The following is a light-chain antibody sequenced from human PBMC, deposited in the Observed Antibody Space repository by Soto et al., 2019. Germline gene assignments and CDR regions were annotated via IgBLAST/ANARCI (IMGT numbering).Light chain of an antibody. CDR3: QQLFRYPLA. Sequence: IQFTQAPSPLSASVGGRVTITCPASEGIVNYLAWYQQQPGKAPKLLLYGASTLQGGVPSRFTGSGSGTDFTLTINSLQPEDFATYHCQQLFRYPLAFGQGTRLEMK. CDR1: EGIVNY. J-gene: IGKJ5*01. CDR2: GAS. V-gene: IGKV1-9*01.